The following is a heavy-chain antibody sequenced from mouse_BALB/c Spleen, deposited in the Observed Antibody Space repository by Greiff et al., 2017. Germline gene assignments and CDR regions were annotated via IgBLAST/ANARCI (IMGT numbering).Heavy chain of an antibody. J-gene: IGHJ3*01. D-gene: IGHD2-10*02. CDR1: GYTFTSYW. CDR2: INPSNGRT. CDR3: AGYGNYWFAY. Sequence: VQLQQPGAELVKPGASVKLSCKASGYTFTSYWMHWVKQRPGQGLEWIGEINPSNGRTNYNEKFKSKATLTVDKSSSTAYMQLSSLTSEDSAVYYCAGYGNYWFAYWGQGTLVTVSA. V-gene: IGHV1S81*02.